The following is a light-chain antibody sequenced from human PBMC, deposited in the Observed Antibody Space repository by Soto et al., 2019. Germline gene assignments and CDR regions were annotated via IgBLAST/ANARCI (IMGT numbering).Light chain of an antibody. CDR2: GAS. J-gene: IGKJ4*01. CDR1: QSVSSSF. V-gene: IGKV3-20*01. CDR3: QQYGSSPLT. Sequence: EIVLTQSPGTLSLSPGERATLSCRASQSVSSSFVAWYQQKPGQAPRLIIYGASSRATGIPDRVSGSGSGTYFTLTISILEPEDVAVYYCQQYGSSPLTFGGGTKVEIK.